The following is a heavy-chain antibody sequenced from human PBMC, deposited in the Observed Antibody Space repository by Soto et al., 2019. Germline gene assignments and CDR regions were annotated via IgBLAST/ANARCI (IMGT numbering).Heavy chain of an antibody. CDR3: ARVSYSSGRVNWFDP. J-gene: IGHJ5*02. Sequence: QLQLQESGPGLVKPSETLSLTCTVSGGSISSSSYYWGWIRQPPGKGLEWIGSIYYSGSTYYNPSLKSRVTISVDTSKNQFSLKLSSVTAADTAVYYCARVSYSSGRVNWFDPWGQGTLVTVSS. CDR1: GGSISSSSYY. D-gene: IGHD6-19*01. CDR2: IYYSGST. V-gene: IGHV4-39*01.